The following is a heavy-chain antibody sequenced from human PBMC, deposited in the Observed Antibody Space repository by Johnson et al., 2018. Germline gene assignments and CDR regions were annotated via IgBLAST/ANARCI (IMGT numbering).Heavy chain of an antibody. Sequence: VQLVQSGGGLVQPGGSRRLSCAASGFTVSSYWMHWVRQASGKGLVWVSRRNSDGRSTSYADSVKGRFIISSDNAKNPLYPQMNSLRAEDTAVYYCARDPMSKNYYDSSGYYFDYWGQGTLVTVSS. V-gene: IGHV3-74*01. J-gene: IGHJ4*02. D-gene: IGHD3-22*01. CDR3: ARDPMSKNYYDSSGYYFDY. CDR1: GFTVSSYW. CDR2: RNSDGRST.